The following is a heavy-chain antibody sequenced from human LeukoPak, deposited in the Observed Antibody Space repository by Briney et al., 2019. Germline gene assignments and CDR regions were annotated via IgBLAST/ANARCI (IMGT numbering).Heavy chain of an antibody. CDR2: IYYSGST. CDR3: ARDLSSGYYGWFDP. CDR1: GYSISSGYY. V-gene: IGHV4-61*01. Sequence: SETLSLTCTVSGYSISSGYYWSWIRQPPGKGLEWIGYIYYSGSTNYNPSLKSRVTISVDTSKNQFSLKLSSVTAADTAVYYCARDLSSGYYGWFDPWGQGTLVTVSS. J-gene: IGHJ5*02. D-gene: IGHD3-22*01.